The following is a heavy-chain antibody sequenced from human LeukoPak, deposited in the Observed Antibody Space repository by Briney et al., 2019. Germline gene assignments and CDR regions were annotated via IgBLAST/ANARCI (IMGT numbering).Heavy chain of an antibody. CDR1: GFTFSNAW. CDR3: TTALQGYYDFWSGRGAFDI. D-gene: IGHD3-3*01. Sequence: GGSLRLSCAASGFTFSNAWMSWVRQAPGKGREWGGRIKSKTDGGTTEYAAPVNGILSISRDNSKNTLSMQMNSLKTQDTAVYYCTTALQGYYDFWSGRGAFDIWGQGTMVTVSS. CDR2: IKSKTDGGTT. J-gene: IGHJ3*02. V-gene: IGHV3-15*01.